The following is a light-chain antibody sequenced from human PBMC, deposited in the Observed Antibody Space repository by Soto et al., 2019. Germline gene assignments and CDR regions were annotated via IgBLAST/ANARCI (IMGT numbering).Light chain of an antibody. J-gene: IGKJ1*01. CDR3: QQSYNAPRTFGQGT. CDR2: AAS. V-gene: IGKV1-39*01. CDR1: QSISTY. Sequence: DIQMTQSPSSLSASVGDRVTITCRASQSISTYLNWYQQKPGKAPKLLISAASFLQSGVPSRFSGSGSGTDFTLTITSLQPEDFATYYCQQSYNAPRTFGQGTFGQGTKVDIK.